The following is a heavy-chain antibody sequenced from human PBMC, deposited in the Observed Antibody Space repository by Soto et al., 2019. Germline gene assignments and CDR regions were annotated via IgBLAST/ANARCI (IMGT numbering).Heavy chain of an antibody. V-gene: IGHV4-31*11. CDR3: ARGKGLLYDY. CDR2: IYYSGST. Sequence: SETLSLTCAVYGGSFSSGGYYWSWIRQHPGKGLEWIGYIYYSGSTYYNPSLKSRVTISVDTSKNQFSLRLSSVTAADTAVYYCARGKGLLYDYWGQGTLVTVSS. J-gene: IGHJ4*02. D-gene: IGHD2-21*02. CDR1: GGSFSSGGYY.